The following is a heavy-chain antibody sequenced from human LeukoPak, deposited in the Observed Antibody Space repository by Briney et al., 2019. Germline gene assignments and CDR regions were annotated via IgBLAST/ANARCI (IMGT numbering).Heavy chain of an antibody. CDR1: GGSFSGYY. J-gene: IGHJ5*02. CDR3: ARGGSGWHPNWFDP. Sequence: SETLSLTCAVYGGSFSGYYWSWIRQPPGKGLEWIGEINHSGSTNYNPSPKSRVTISVDTSKNQFSLKLSSVTAADTAVYYCARGGSGWHPNWFDPWGQGTLVTVSS. CDR2: INHSGST. V-gene: IGHV4-34*01. D-gene: IGHD6-19*01.